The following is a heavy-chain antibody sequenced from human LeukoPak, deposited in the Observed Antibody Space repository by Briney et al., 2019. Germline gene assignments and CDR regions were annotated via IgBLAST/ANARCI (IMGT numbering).Heavy chain of an antibody. V-gene: IGHV1-18*01. CDR2: ITAYNGDT. J-gene: IGHJ1*01. CDR1: GYSFATYG. D-gene: IGHD2-15*01. CDR3: AKDQGWCSGGNRYPQH. Sequence: ASVKVSCKASGYSFATYGITWVRQAPGQGLEWMGWITAYNGDTKYAQKFQGRLTMTTDTSTSTANMELKSLRSDDTAVYYCAKDQGWCSGGNRYPQHWGQGTLVTVSS.